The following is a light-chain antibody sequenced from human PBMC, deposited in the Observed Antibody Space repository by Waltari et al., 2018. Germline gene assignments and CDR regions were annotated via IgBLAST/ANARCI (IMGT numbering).Light chain of an antibody. J-gene: IGKJ2*01. V-gene: IGKV1-5*03. CDR3: QQYNSYPYT. CDR1: QSISSW. Sequence: DIQMTQSPSTMSASVGDRVAITCRASQSISSWLAWYQQRPGKAPKLLIYKASSLESGVPSRFSGSGSGTEFTLTISSLQPDDFATYYCQQYNSYPYTFGQGTKLEIK. CDR2: KAS.